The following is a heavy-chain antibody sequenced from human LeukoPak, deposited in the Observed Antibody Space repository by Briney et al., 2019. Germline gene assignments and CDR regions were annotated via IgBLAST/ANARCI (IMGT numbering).Heavy chain of an antibody. D-gene: IGHD3-10*01. CDR2: IYPGDSDT. CDR1: GYSFTSYW. J-gene: IGHJ4*02. CDR3: ARQGVLGDYYGSGSYYHAY. Sequence: KAGESLKISCKGSGYSFTSYWIGWVRQMPGKGLEWMGIIYPGDSDTRYSPSFQGQVTISADKSISTAYLQWSSLKASDTAMYYCARQGVLGDYYGSGSYYHAYWGQGTLVTVSS. V-gene: IGHV5-51*01.